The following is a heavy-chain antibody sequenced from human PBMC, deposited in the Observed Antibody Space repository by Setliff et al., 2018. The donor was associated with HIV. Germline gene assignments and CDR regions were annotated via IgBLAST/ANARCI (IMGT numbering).Heavy chain of an antibody. CDR1: GYTFTSYY. Sequence: ASVKVSCKASGYTFTSYYMHWVRRAPGQGLEWMGIINPSGGGTTYARKFQGRVTVTRDTSTTTVYMELSGLRSEDTAVYYCARGHSHGYGYSGSYGPFDIWGQGTMVTVS. CDR2: INPSGGGT. D-gene: IGHD1-26*01. J-gene: IGHJ3*02. V-gene: IGHV1-46*01. CDR3: ARGHSHGYGYSGSYGPFDI.